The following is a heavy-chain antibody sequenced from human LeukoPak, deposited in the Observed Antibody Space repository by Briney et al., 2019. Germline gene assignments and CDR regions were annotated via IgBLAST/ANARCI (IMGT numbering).Heavy chain of an antibody. V-gene: IGHV4-59*01. J-gene: IGHJ1*01. D-gene: IGHD2-2*02. CDR1: GGSISSYY. Sequence: SETLSLTCTVSGGSISSYYWSWIRQPPGKGLEWIGYIYYSGSTNYNPSLKSRVTISVDTSKNQFSLKLSSVTAADTAVYYCARGGIVPAAIKDFQHWGQGTLVTVSS. CDR2: IYYSGST. CDR3: ARGGIVPAAIKDFQH.